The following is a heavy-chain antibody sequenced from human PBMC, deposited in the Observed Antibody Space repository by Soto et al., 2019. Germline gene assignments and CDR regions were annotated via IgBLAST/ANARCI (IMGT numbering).Heavy chain of an antibody. CDR1: GFTFSSYA. V-gene: IGHV3-23*01. Sequence: EVQLLESGGGLVQPGGSLRLSCAASGFTFSSYAMSWVRQAPGKGLEWVSAISGSGGSTYYADSVKGRFTISRDNSKNTLYLQRNSLRAEDTAVYYCGKDQLGVSYYDFWSGYYGGVGMDVWGQGTTVTVS. D-gene: IGHD3-3*01. CDR2: ISGSGGST. J-gene: IGHJ6*02. CDR3: GKDQLGVSYYDFWSGYYGGVGMDV.